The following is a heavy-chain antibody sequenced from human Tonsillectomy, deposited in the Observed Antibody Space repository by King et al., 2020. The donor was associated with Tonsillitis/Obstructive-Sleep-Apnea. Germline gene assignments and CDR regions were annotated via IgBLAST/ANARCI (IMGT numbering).Heavy chain of an antibody. CDR3: ARHGGYYDSSGYYPIDFDY. J-gene: IGHJ4*02. CDR2: IYPGDSDT. CDR1: GYSFTSYW. Sequence: QLVQSGAEVKKPGESLKISCKGSGYSFTSYWIGWVRQMPGKGLEWMGIIYPGDSDTRYSPSFQGQFTISADKSISTAYLQWSSLKASDTAMYYWARHGGYYDSSGYYPIDFDYWGQGTLVTVSS. V-gene: IGHV5-51*01. D-gene: IGHD3-22*01.